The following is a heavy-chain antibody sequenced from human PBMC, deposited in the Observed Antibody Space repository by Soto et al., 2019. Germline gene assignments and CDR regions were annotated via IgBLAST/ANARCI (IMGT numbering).Heavy chain of an antibody. V-gene: IGHV1-3*01. CDR3: ARESLWFGELLSYFDY. CDR2: INAEKGNT. J-gene: IGHJ4*02. CDR1: GYTFTSYA. D-gene: IGHD3-10*01. Sequence: GASAKVSCKASGYTFTSYAIDWMRHAPGQRLEWMGWINAEKGNTKYSKKFQGRVTITRDTSASTEYMELSRLRSEDTAVYYCARESLWFGELLSYFDYWGQGTLVTVSS.